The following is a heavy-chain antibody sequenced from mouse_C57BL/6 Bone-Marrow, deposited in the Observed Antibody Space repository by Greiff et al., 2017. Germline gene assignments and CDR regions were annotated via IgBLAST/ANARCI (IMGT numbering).Heavy chain of an antibody. CDR1: GYTFTSYW. J-gene: IGHJ4*01. D-gene: IGHD2-4*01. V-gene: IGHV1-64*01. Sequence: VQLQQPGAELVKPGASVKLSCKASGYTFTSYWMHWVKQRPGQGLEWIGMIHPNSGSTNYNEKFKSKATLTVDKSSSTAYMQLSSLTSEDSAVYYCARRDYDGGYYAMDYWGQGTSVTVSS. CDR3: ARRDYDGGYYAMDY. CDR2: IHPNSGST.